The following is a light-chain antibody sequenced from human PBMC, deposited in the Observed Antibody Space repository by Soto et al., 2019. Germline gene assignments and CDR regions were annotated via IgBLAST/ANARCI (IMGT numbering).Light chain of an antibody. J-gene: IGKJ4*01. CDR1: QSVSSSY. CDR2: GAS. V-gene: IGKV3-20*01. CDR3: QQYGSSPRLT. Sequence: EIVLTQSPGTLSLSPGERATLSCRASQSVSSSYLAWYQQKPGQAPRLLIYGASSRATGIPDRFSGSGSGADFPLTISRLELEDFAVYYCQQYGSSPRLTFGGGTKVEIK.